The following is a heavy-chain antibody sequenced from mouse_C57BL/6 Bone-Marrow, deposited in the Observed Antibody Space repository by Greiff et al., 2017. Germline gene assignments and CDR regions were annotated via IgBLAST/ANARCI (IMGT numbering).Heavy chain of an antibody. CDR2: IYPNNGGT. CDR3: GRDYGRPYWYFDV. V-gene: IGHV1-22*01. D-gene: IGHD1-1*01. J-gene: IGHJ1*03. CDR1: GYTFTDYN. Sequence: EVKLVESGPELVKPGASVKMSCKASGYTFTDYNMHWVKQSHGKSLEWIGYIYPNNGGTSYNQKFKGKATLTVNKSSSTAYMELRRLTSDDSAVYYCGRDYGRPYWYFDVWGTGTTVTVSS.